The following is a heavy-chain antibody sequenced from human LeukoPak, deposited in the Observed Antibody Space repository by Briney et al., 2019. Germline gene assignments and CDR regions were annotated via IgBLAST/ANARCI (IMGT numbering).Heavy chain of an antibody. Sequence: RGGSLKISCVASGYNFTFYWIGWVRQMPGKGLEWMGIIYPGGSDTRYSPSFQGQVTISADKSINTAYLQWSSLKASDTAIYYCARRELYSGYDAYYGVDVWGQGTTVIVSS. D-gene: IGHD5-12*01. CDR3: ARRELYSGYDAYYGVDV. V-gene: IGHV5-51*01. CDR1: GYNFTFYW. CDR2: IYPGGSDT. J-gene: IGHJ6*02.